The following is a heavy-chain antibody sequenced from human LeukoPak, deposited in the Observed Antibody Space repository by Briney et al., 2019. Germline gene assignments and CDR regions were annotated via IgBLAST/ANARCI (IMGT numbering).Heavy chain of an antibody. CDR2: IYYSGST. J-gene: IGHJ3*02. CDR1: GGSISSSSYY. CDR3: ARDPVATINAFDI. Sequence: NASETLSLTCTVSGGSISSSSYYWGWIRQPPGKGLEWIGSIYYSGSTYYNPSLKSRVTIAVDTSKNQSSLKLSSVTAADTAVYYCARDPVATINAFDIWGQGTMVTVSS. V-gene: IGHV4-39*07. D-gene: IGHD5-12*01.